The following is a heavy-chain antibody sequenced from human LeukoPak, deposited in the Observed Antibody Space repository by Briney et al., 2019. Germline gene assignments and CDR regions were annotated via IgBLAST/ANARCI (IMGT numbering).Heavy chain of an antibody. V-gene: IGHV4-59*08. CDR3: ARHQAVAGTVPFDY. D-gene: IGHD6-19*01. CDR2: IYYSGST. CDR1: GGPIRSYH. Sequence: SETLSLTCTVSGGPIRSYHWSWIRRSPGKGVVGIGYIYYSGSTNYNPSLKRRVTISVDTSKNQFSLTLSSVTAADTAVYYCARHQAVAGTVPFDYWAQGTLVTVSS. J-gene: IGHJ4*02.